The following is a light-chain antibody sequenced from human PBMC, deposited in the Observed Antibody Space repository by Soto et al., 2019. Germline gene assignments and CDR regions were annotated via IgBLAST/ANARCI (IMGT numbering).Light chain of an antibody. V-gene: IGKV3-20*01. CDR1: QSVSSSY. CDR3: QQYGSSPWT. J-gene: IGKJ1*01. Sequence: EIVLTQSPGTLSLSPGERATLSCRASQSVSSSYLAWYQQKPGQPPRLVMYATSSRATGIPARFSGSGSGTDFTLTISSLEPEDFAVYYCQQYGSSPWTFGQGTMV. CDR2: ATS.